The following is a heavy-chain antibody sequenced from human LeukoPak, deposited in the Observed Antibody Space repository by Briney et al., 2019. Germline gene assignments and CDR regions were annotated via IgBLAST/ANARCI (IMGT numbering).Heavy chain of an antibody. CDR3: ARGVGATEY. J-gene: IGHJ4*02. CDR2: ISERGGST. Sequence: PGGSLRLSCVVSGISLSNYAMSWVRQAPGKGLEWVSYISERGGSTAYGDSVKGRFTISRDNAKNSLYLQMNSLRAEDTAVYYCARGVGATEYWGQGTLVTVSS. CDR1: GISLSNYA. D-gene: IGHD1-26*01. V-gene: IGHV3-23*01.